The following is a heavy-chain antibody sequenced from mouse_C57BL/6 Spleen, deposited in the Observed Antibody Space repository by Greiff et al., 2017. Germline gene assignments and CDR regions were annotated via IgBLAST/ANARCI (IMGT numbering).Heavy chain of an antibody. Sequence: QVQLQQPGAELVLPGASVKLSCKASGYTFTSYWMHWVKQRPGPGLEWIGEIDPSDSYTNYNQKFKGKSTLTVDKSSSTAYMQLSSLTSEDSAVYYCARALGDYWGQGTTLTVSS. CDR2: IDPSDSYT. CDR1: GYTFTSYW. J-gene: IGHJ2*01. V-gene: IGHV1-69*01. CDR3: ARALGDY.